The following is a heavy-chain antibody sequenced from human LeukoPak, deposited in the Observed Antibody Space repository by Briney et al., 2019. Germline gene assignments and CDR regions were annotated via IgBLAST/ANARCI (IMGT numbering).Heavy chain of an antibody. D-gene: IGHD3-22*01. CDR3: ARLPTFYYDSSSYHYDY. Sequence: PGGSLRLSCAASGFSFRSYWMDWVRQAPGRGLEWASSTAGSGISKDYADSVKGRFTISKDKSKNTLYLQMDNLRAEDTGVYFCARLPTFYYDSSSYHYDYWGQGTLVTVSS. V-gene: IGHV3-23*01. J-gene: IGHJ4*02. CDR1: GFSFRSYW. CDR2: TAGSGISK.